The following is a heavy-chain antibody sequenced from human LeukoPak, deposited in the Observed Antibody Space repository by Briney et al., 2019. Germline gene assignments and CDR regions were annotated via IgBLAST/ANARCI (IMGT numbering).Heavy chain of an antibody. CDR3: AKDTCGADCYSHYDH. CDR1: GYTFCSYT. CDR2: IRGSGTST. Sequence: GASLTLPCAPWGYTFCSYTSSWARQSRGKAREGISAIRGSGTSTYYAASVKGRFTISRDNSRNTLYLQMNSLRAEDTAVYYCAKDTCGADCYSHYDHWGQGTLVTVSS. D-gene: IGHD2-21*02. V-gene: IGHV3-23*01. J-gene: IGHJ4*02.